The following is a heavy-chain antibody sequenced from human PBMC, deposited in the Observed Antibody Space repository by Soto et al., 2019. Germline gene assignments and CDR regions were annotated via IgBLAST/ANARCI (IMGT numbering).Heavy chain of an antibody. V-gene: IGHV3-7*01. J-gene: IGHJ4*02. CDR1: GFAFGNYW. CDR2: IKRDASEK. Sequence: EVQLVESGGGLVQPGGSLRLSCAASGFAFGNYWMSWVRQVPGKGLEWLGTIKRDASEKKYVDSVRGRFTMSRDNAKNSLYLQMDSLRGEDTAVSDFARYSGYGSESYLNHYRAYLGQGTLVIVSS. D-gene: IGHD3-10*01. CDR3: ARYSGYGSESYLNHYRAY.